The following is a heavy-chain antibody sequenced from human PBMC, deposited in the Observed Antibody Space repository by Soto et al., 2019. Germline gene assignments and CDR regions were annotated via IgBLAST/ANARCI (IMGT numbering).Heavy chain of an antibody. J-gene: IGHJ3*02. CDR2: IIPIFGTA. D-gene: IGHD3-22*01. V-gene: IGHV1-69*13. CDR1: GGTFSSDA. Sequence: SVSVSGKASGGTFSSDAISWVRQAPGQGLEWIGGIIPIFGTANYAQKFQGRVTITADESTSTAYMERSSLGSEDTAVYYCARDGSSYYNDSSRYEAFDIWAQGTMVHVSS. CDR3: ARDGSSYYNDSSRYEAFDI.